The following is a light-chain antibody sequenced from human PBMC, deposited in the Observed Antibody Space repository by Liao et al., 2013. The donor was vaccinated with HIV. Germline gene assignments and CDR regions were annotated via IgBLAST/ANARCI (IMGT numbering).Light chain of an antibody. CDR2: QDS. V-gene: IGLV3-21*01. J-gene: IGLJ2*01. CDR1: IIGGRS. Sequence: SHELTQPPSVSVAPGKTATITCGGDIIGGRSVHWYQVRPGQSPVLVIYQDSKRPSGIPARFSGSNSGNTATLTISRVEAGDEADYYCQVWEPNSDRVLFGGGTKLTVL. CDR3: QVWEPNSDRVL.